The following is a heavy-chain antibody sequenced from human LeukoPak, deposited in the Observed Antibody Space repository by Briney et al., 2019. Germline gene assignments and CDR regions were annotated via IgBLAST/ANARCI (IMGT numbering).Heavy chain of an antibody. V-gene: IGHV3-23*01. CDR1: GFTFSSYA. CDR2: ISGSGGST. D-gene: IGHD3-10*01. CDR3: AKDSPDYYGSGSYSDY. Sequence: PGGSLRLSCAASGFTFSSYAMSWVRQAPGKGLEWVSAISGSGGSTYYADSVKGRFTISRDNSKNTLYLQMNSLRAEDTAVYYCAKDSPDYYGSGSYSDYWGQGTLVTVSS. J-gene: IGHJ4*02.